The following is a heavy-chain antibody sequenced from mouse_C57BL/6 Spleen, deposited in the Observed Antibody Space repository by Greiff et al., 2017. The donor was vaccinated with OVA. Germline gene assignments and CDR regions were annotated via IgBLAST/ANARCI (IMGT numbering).Heavy chain of an antibody. Sequence: EVKLVEPGGGLVKPGGSLKLSCAASGFTFSDYGMHWVRQAPEKGLEWVAYISSGSSTIYYADTVKGRFTISRDNAKNTLFLQMTSLRSEDTAMYYCARQAVTTVVAGNYFDYWGQGTTLTVSS. D-gene: IGHD1-1*01. CDR1: GFTFSDYG. J-gene: IGHJ2*01. CDR2: ISSGSSTI. V-gene: IGHV5-17*01. CDR3: ARQAVTTVVAGNYFDY.